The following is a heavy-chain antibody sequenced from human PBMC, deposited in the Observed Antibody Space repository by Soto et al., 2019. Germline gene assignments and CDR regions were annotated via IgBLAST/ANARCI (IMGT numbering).Heavy chain of an antibody. V-gene: IGHV3-30*18. D-gene: IGHD3-22*01. CDR3: AKLIGGYSDSSGYPPEFDL. CDR1: GFTFSGFG. CDR2: ISYDGSNK. Sequence: GGSLRLSCAASGFTFSGFGMHWVRQAPGKGLEWVAVISYDGSNKYYADSVKGRFTISRDNSKNTLYLQMNSLRAEDTAVYYCAKLIGGYSDSSGYPPEFDLWGRGTLVTVS. J-gene: IGHJ2*01.